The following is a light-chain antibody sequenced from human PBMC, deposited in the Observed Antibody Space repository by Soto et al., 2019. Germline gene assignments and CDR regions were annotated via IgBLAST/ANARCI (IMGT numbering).Light chain of an antibody. CDR3: ETWDSNTWV. CDR2: VEGSGSF. J-gene: IGLJ3*02. V-gene: IGLV4-60*02. Sequence: QSVLTQSSSVSASLGSSVKLTCTLSSGYSSYIIAWHQQQPGKAPRYLMKVEGSGSFNKGSGVPDRFSGYRSGADRYLTISNLQFEDEADYYCETWDSNTWVFGGGTKLTVL. CDR1: SGYSSYI.